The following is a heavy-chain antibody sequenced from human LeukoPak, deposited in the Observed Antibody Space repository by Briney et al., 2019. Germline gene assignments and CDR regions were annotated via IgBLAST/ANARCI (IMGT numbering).Heavy chain of an antibody. D-gene: IGHD3-22*01. Sequence: SETLSLTCTVSGGSISSYYWSWIRQPPGKGLEWIGCIYYSGSTNYNPSLKSRVTISVDTSKNQFSLKLSSVTAADTAVYYCARDSYYYDSSGYSSRRAFDIWGQGTMVTVSS. CDR1: GGSISSYY. CDR2: IYYSGST. V-gene: IGHV4-59*01. CDR3: ARDSYYYDSSGYSSRRAFDI. J-gene: IGHJ3*02.